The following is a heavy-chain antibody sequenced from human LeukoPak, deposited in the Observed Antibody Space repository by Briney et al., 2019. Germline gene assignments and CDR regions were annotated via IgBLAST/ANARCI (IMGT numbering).Heavy chain of an antibody. V-gene: IGHV4-34*01. D-gene: IGHD5-18*01. CDR2: INHSGST. Sequence: SETLSLTCAVYGGSFSGYYWSWIRQPPGKGLEWIGEINHSGSTNYNASLRSRVTISVDTSKNQFSLRLSSVTAADTAVYYCAPRGDIEHSYGYGKWFDPWGQGTRVTVSS. CDR3: APRGDIEHSYGYGKWFDP. CDR1: GGSFSGYY. J-gene: IGHJ5*02.